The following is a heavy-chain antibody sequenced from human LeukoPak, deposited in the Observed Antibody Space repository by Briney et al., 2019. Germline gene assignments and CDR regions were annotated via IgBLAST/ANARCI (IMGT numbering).Heavy chain of an antibody. D-gene: IGHD3-10*01. Sequence: SETLSLTCSVSGGSTSNYYWTWMRQPPGKGLEWVGYIYYSGSPNYNPSLKSRVTISVDTSKNQFSLKLSSVTAADTAVYYCARLRDYGSGTYYNDYWGQGTLVTVSS. CDR3: ARLRDYGSGTYYNDY. CDR2: IYYSGSP. V-gene: IGHV4-59*08. CDR1: GGSTSNYY. J-gene: IGHJ4*02.